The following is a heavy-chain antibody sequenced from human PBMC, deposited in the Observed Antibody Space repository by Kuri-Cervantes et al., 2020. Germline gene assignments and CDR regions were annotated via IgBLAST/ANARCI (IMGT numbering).Heavy chain of an antibody. CDR3: ASSRCSGSCPFDY. J-gene: IGHJ4*02. CDR2: IGTAGDT. D-gene: IGHD1-26*01. Sequence: GGSLRLSCAASGFTFSSYDMHWVRQATGKGLEWVSAIGTAGDTYYPGSVKGRFTISRENAKNSLYLQMNSLRAEDTAVYYCASSRCSGSCPFDYWGQGTLVTVSS. V-gene: IGHV3-13*01. CDR1: GFTFSSYD.